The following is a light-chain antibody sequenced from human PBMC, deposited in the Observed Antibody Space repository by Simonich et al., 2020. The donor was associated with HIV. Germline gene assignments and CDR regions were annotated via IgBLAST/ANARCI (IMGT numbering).Light chain of an antibody. J-gene: IGLJ2*01. Sequence: QSALTQPASVSGSPGQSITISCTGTSSDVGGYNYVSWSQRNPGKAPKLLLYDVSKRPSGVANRFSGSKSGNTASLTISGLLAEDEASYFCTSHSSNSNVIFGGGTRVTVL. V-gene: IGLV2-14*03. CDR1: SSDVGGYNY. CDR3: TSHSSNSNVI. CDR2: DVS.